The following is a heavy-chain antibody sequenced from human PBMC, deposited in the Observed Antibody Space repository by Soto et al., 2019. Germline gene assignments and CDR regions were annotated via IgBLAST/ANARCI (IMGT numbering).Heavy chain of an antibody. CDR2: ISDDGNNK. J-gene: IGHJ4*02. D-gene: IGHD6-25*01. CDR1: AFTFNTYA. Sequence: HPGGSLRLSCVASAFTFNTYAMHWVRQAPGKGLEWVAVISDDGNNKYYADSVKGRFTISRDNSKNTVYLQVSSLKTEDTTVYYCARGAYSSGWTHYFDTWGQGTPVTVSS. CDR3: ARGAYSSGWTHYFDT. V-gene: IGHV3-30-3*01.